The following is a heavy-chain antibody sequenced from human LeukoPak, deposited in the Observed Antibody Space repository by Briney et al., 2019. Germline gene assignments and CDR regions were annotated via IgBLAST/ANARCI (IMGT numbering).Heavy chain of an antibody. CDR2: ISSSSSYI. CDR3: ARLGKRGYSRGGWFDP. V-gene: IGHV3-21*01. J-gene: IGHJ5*02. D-gene: IGHD5-18*01. CDR1: GFTFSSYS. Sequence: SGGSLRLSCAPSGFTFSSYSMNWVRQAPGKGLEWVSSISSSSSYIYYADSVKGRFTISRDNAKNSLYLQMNSLRAEDTAVYYCARLGKRGYSRGGWFDPWGQGTLVTVSS.